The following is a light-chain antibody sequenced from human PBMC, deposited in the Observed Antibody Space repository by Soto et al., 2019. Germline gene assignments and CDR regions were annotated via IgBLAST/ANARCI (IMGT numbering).Light chain of an antibody. CDR3: QQYCTSTDLFT. CDR1: QSVTTNY. V-gene: IGKV3-20*01. CDR2: GAS. J-gene: IGKJ3*01. Sequence: EVVLTQSPGTLSLSPGERATLSCRASQSVTTNYLAWYQQKPGQAPRLLIYGASSRANGVPDRFSGSGSGTDFTLTISRLEPEDFAVYYCQQYCTSTDLFTVGPGTKVDFK.